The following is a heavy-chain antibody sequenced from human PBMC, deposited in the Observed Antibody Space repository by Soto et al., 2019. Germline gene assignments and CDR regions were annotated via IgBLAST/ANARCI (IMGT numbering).Heavy chain of an antibody. CDR1: GYTFTSYA. V-gene: IGHV1-3*01. CDR3: ARDRSSWYYFPFDY. Sequence: QVQLVQSGAEVKKPGASVKVSCKASGYTFTSYAMHWVRQAPGQRLEWMGWINAGNVNTKYSQKFQGRVPITRDTSASTAYMELSSLRSEDTAVYYCARDRSSWYYFPFDYWGQGTLVTVSS. CDR2: INAGNVNT. J-gene: IGHJ4*02. D-gene: IGHD6-13*01.